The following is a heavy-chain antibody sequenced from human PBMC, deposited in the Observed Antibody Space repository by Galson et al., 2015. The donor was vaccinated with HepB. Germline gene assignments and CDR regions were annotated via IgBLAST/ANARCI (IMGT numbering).Heavy chain of an antibody. CDR2: INPTFGTA. J-gene: IGHJ5*02. Sequence: SVKVSCKASGGTFSSYAISWVRQAPGQGLEWMGGINPTFGTANYAQKFQGRVTITADESTTTAYMELSSLRSEDTAVYYCARRELWFGELRWFDPWGQGTLVTVSS. CDR1: GGTFSSYA. V-gene: IGHV1-69*13. CDR3: ARRELWFGELRWFDP. D-gene: IGHD3-10*01.